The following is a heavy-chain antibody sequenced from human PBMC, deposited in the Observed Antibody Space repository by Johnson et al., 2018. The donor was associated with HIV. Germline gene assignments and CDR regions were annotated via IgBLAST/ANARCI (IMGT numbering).Heavy chain of an antibody. Sequence: QVQLVESGGGLVKPGGSLIVSCEASGLTFSDYYMSWIRQAPGKGLEWVSYISSSGSSRYYADSVKGRFTISRDNSKNTLNLQMNSLRAEDTAVYYCARGRYSSSWSMGEIDAFDIWGQGTMVTVSS. CDR3: ARGRYSSSWSMGEIDAFDI. V-gene: IGHV3-11*04. D-gene: IGHD6-13*01. J-gene: IGHJ3*02. CDR2: ISSSGSSR. CDR1: GLTFSDYY.